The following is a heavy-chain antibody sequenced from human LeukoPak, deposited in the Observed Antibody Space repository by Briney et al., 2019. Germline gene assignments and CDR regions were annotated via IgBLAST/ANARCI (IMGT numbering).Heavy chain of an antibody. CDR1: GYSFTSYW. J-gene: IGHJ5*02. CDR2: IYPGDSDT. Sequence: GESLKISCKGSGYSFTSYWIGWVRQMPGKGLEWMGIIYPGDSDTRYSPSFQGQVTISADKSISTAYLQWSSLKASDTAMYYCARLLGYCSSTSCYSGAYNWFDPRGQGTLVTVSS. D-gene: IGHD2-2*01. CDR3: ARLLGYCSSTSCYSGAYNWFDP. V-gene: IGHV5-51*01.